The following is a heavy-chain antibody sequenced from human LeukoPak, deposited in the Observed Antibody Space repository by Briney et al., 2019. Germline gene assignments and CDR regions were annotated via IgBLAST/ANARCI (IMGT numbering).Heavy chain of an antibody. V-gene: IGHV3-21*01. CDR2: ISSSSSYI. J-gene: IGHJ4*02. Sequence: GGSLRLSCAASGFTFSSYSMNWVRQAPGKGLEWVSSISSSSSYIYYADSVKGRFTISRDNAKNSLYLQMNSLRAEDTAVYYCAREGNYDFWSGYSMGSADYWGQGTLVTVSS. CDR1: GFTFSSYS. D-gene: IGHD3-3*01. CDR3: AREGNYDFWSGYSMGSADY.